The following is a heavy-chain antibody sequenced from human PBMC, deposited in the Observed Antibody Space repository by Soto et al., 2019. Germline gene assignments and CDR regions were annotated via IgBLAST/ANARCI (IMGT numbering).Heavy chain of an antibody. D-gene: IGHD3-10*01. V-gene: IGHV3-23*01. CDR3: ALGVIYYYGSGSLDY. CDR2: ISGSGGST. J-gene: IGHJ4*02. CDR1: GFTFSNYA. Sequence: EVQLLESGGDLVQPGGSLRLSCAASGFTFSNYAISWVRQAPGKGLEWVSAISGSGGSTYYADSVKGRFTISRDNSRNTLYLQMNSLRAEDTAVYYCALGVIYYYGSGSLDYWGQGTLVTVSS.